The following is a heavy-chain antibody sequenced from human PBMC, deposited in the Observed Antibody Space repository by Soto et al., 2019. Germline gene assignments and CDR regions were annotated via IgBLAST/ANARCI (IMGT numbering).Heavy chain of an antibody. CDR2: ISGSESTT. CDR3: AKDRLMLTMVVVGAFDF. CDR1: GFSFNNHA. V-gene: IGHV3-23*01. Sequence: VQLLESGGGLVQPGGYLRLYCAASGFSFNNHAMTWVRQAPGKGLEWVSGISGSESTTLYADSVKGRFTISRDNSKDTLYLQMNSLRPEDTAVYYCAKDRLMLTMVVVGAFDFWGLGTMVTVSS. J-gene: IGHJ3*01. D-gene: IGHD3-22*01.